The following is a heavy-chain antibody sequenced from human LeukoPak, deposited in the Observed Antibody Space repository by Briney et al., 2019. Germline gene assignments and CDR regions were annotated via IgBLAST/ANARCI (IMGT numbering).Heavy chain of an antibody. Sequence: SETLSLTCTVSGGSISSGGYYWSWIRQHPGKGLGWIGYIYYSGSTYYNPSLKSRVTISVDTSKNQFSLKLSSVTAADTAVYYCARDSSSLRFDPWGQGTLVTVSS. J-gene: IGHJ5*02. CDR3: ARDSSSLRFDP. CDR2: IYYSGST. CDR1: GGSISSGGYY. D-gene: IGHD6-13*01. V-gene: IGHV4-31*03.